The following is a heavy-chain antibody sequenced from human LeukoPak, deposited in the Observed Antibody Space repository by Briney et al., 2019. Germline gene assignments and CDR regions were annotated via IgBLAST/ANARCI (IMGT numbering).Heavy chain of an antibody. Sequence: GGSLRLSCAVSGFTLTNHGVSWVRQAPGKGLEWVSIITGTGGKYYGDSVKGRFVLSRDNSKNTVYMQMSSLRAEDTAVYYCAKYDSSGYLGSYWGQGTLVTVSS. V-gene: IGHV3-23*01. CDR2: ITGTGGK. CDR1: GFTLTNHG. CDR3: AKYDSSGYLGSY. D-gene: IGHD3-22*01. J-gene: IGHJ4*02.